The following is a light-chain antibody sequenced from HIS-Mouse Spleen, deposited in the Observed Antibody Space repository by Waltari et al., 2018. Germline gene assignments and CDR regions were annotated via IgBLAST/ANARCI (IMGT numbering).Light chain of an antibody. CDR1: PSLLHSNGYNS. Sequence: DIVMTQSPLSLPVTPGDPASIPCRSSPSLLHSNGYNSLDWYLQKPGQSPQLLIYLGSNRASGVPDRFSGSGSGTDFTLKISRVEAEDVGVYYCMQALQTWTFGQGTKVEIK. CDR2: LGS. J-gene: IGKJ1*01. V-gene: IGKV2-28*01. CDR3: MQALQTWT.